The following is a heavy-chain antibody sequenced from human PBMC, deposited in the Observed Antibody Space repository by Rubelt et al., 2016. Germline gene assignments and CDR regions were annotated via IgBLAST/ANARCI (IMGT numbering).Heavy chain of an antibody. Sequence: QITLKESGPTLVKPTQTLTLTCTFSGFSLSTSGVGVGWIRQPPGKALEWLALIYYDDDKRYSPSLKPRLTITKDTSKHQVVLTKTNMDPVETATYYCAHRGRYSSSYWFDPWGQGTLVTVSS. CDR3: AHRGRYSSSYWFDP. CDR1: GFSLSTSGVG. J-gene: IGHJ5*02. CDR2: IYYDDDK. V-gene: IGHV2-5*02. D-gene: IGHD6-13*01.